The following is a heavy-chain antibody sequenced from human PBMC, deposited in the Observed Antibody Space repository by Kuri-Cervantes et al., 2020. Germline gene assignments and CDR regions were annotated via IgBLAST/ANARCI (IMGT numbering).Heavy chain of an antibody. CDR2: ISYDGSNK. CDR3: ARESGSGSPY. Sequence: GESLKISCAASGFTFSSYAMHWVRQAPGKGLEWVAVISYDGSNKYYADSVKGRFTISRDNAKNSLYLQMNSLRAEDTALYHCARESGSGSPYWGQGTLVTVSS. CDR1: GFTFSSYA. V-gene: IGHV3-30*07. J-gene: IGHJ4*02. D-gene: IGHD1-26*01.